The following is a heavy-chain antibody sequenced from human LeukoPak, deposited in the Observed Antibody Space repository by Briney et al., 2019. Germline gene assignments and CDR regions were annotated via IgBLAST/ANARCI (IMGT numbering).Heavy chain of an antibody. J-gene: IGHJ5*02. Sequence: ASVKVSCKASGYTFPSYGISWVRQARGQGLEWMGWISAYNGNTNYAQKLQGRVTMTTDTSTSTAYMELRSLRSDDTAVYYCARVSVHYDFWSGYYTADNWFDPWGQGTLVTVSS. CDR1: GYTFPSYG. CDR2: ISAYNGNT. CDR3: ARVSVHYDFWSGYYTADNWFDP. V-gene: IGHV1-18*01. D-gene: IGHD3-3*01.